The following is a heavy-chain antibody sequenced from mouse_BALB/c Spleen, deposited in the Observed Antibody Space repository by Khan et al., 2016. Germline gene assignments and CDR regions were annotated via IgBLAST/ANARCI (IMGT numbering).Heavy chain of an antibody. D-gene: IGHD1-1*01. V-gene: IGHV3-2*02. Sequence: VQLQQSGPGLVKPSQSLSLTYTVTGYSITSDYAWNWIRQFPGNKLEWMGYISYSGITSYNPSLKSRISITRDTSKNQFFLQLNSVTTEDTATYNCARGRSYFFDFWGQGTTLTVSS. J-gene: IGHJ2*01. CDR3: ARGRSYFFDF. CDR1: GYSITSDYA. CDR2: ISYSGIT.